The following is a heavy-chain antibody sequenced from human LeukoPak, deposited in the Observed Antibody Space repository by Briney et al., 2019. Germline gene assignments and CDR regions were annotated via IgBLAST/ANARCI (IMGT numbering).Heavy chain of an antibody. CDR3: ARLVVPAAPLTYYYYYYMDV. CDR1: GYTFTSYD. CDR2: MNPKSGNT. J-gene: IGHJ6*03. V-gene: IGHV1-8*01. D-gene: IGHD2-2*01. Sequence: ASVKVSCKASGYTFTSYDINWVRQATGQGLEWMGWMNPKSGNTGYAQKFQGRVTMTRNTSISTAYMELSSLRSEDTAVYYCARLVVPAAPLTYYYYYYMDVWGKGTTVTVSS.